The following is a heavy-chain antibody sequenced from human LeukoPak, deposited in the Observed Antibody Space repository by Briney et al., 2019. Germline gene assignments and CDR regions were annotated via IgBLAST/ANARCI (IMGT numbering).Heavy chain of an antibody. CDR3: ARERRDGYNAAPSHAFDI. J-gene: IGHJ3*02. V-gene: IGHV1-2*02. D-gene: IGHD5-24*01. CDR2: INPNSGGT. CDR1: GYTFTGYY. Sequence: ASVKVSCKASGYTFTGYYMHWVRQAPGQGLEWMEWINPNSGGTNYAQKFQGRVTMTRDTSISTAYMELSRLRSDDTAVYYCARERRDGYNAAPSHAFDIWGQGTMVTVSS.